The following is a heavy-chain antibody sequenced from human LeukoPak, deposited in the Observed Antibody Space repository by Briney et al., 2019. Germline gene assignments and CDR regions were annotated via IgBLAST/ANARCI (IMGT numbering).Heavy chain of an antibody. J-gene: IGHJ4*02. D-gene: IGHD7-27*01. CDR2: INGDGSSI. CDR3: ARDLNWGASDY. V-gene: IGHV3-74*01. Sequence: GGSLRLSCAASGFTFSSHWMYWVRQAPGKGLVWVSRINGDGSSIAYADSVKGRFAISRDNTKNTLYLQMNSLKAEDTAVYYCARDLNWGASDYWGQGTLVTVSS. CDR1: GFTFSSHW.